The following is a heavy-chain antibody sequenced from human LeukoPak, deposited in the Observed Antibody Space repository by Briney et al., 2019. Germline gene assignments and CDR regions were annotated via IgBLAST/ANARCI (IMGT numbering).Heavy chain of an antibody. V-gene: IGHV1-46*01. CDR3: VREESGGYFDY. J-gene: IGHJ4*02. Sequence: ASVKVSCKSFGFTFTNYLLYWVRQALGQGLEWVGRIAPSVDTTNYAQKFRGRVTMTRDTSTSTVYMELSSLRSDDTAIYYCVREESGGYFDYWGQGTLVTVSS. CDR2: IAPSVDTT. CDR1: GFTFTNYL. D-gene: IGHD2-8*02.